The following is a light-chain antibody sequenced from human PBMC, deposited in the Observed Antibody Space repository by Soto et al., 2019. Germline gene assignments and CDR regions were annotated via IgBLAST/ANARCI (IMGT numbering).Light chain of an antibody. Sequence: EMVLTRSPGTRSLCPVDVASVSVMGSQSIGSNFLAWYQHKPGQSPRLLIYGGSTRVTGIPDRFSGSGSGTDFTLTISRLEPEDFAVYYCQQYGRSPPFIFGPGTKVDIK. CDR3: QQYGRSPPFI. V-gene: IGKV3-20*01. CDR1: QSIGSNF. J-gene: IGKJ3*01. CDR2: GGS.